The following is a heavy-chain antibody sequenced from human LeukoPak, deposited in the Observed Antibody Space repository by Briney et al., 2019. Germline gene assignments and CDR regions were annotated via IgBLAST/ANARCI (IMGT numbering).Heavy chain of an antibody. CDR3: ARGLGSSSFDY. J-gene: IGHJ4*02. CDR1: GYNFNNYA. Sequence: ASVKVSCKASGYNFNNYAIHWVRQAPGQRLEWMAWINGGTGNTEYSQEFHDRVTVTRDTSASTAYMYMSSLRSEDMAVYYCARGLGSSSFDYWGQGTLVTVSS. D-gene: IGHD2-2*01. CDR2: INGGTGNT. V-gene: IGHV1-3*03.